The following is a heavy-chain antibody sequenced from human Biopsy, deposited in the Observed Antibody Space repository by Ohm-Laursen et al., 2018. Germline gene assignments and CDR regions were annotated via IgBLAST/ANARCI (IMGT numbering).Heavy chain of an antibody. CDR1: GGSISSNSYY. CDR2: IFYSANT. CDR3: ARLGSGDYFPTFFDF. D-gene: IGHD5-12*01. J-gene: IGHJ4*02. Sequence: SQTLSLTCTVSGGSISSNSYYWNWIRHHPGKGLEWIGNIFYSANTYYNPSLKSRVTISVDTSKNQFSLKLSSVTAADTAVYYCARLGSGDYFPTFFDFWGQGALVTVSS. V-gene: IGHV4-31*03.